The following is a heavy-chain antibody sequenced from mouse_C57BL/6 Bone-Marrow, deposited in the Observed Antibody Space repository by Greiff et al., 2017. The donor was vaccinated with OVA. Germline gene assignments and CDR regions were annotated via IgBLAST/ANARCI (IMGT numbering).Heavy chain of an antibody. CDR1: GYTFTSYW. CDR2: IDPSDSYT. CDR3: ARADYEFAY. D-gene: IGHD2-4*01. V-gene: IGHV1-69*01. J-gene: IGHJ3*01. Sequence: VQLQQPGAELVMPGASVKLSCKASGYTFTSYWMHWVKQRPGQGLEWIGEIDPSDSYTNYNQKFKGKSTLTVDKSSSTAYMQLSSLTSEGSAVYYCARADYEFAYWGQGTLVTVSA.